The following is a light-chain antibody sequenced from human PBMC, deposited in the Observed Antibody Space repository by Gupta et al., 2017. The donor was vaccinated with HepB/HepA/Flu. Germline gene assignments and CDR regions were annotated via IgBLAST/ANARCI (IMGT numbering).Light chain of an antibody. Sequence: EIALTESQATLALSPGVRATPSCRATQTVRGYLAWYQQRPGQAPRLLIYDAYKRATGIPARFSGSGSGTDFTLTISSLEPEDFAVYYCQQRTNWPLTFGGGTKVEIK. CDR1: QTVRGY. CDR2: DAY. J-gene: IGKJ4*01. V-gene: IGKV3-11*01. CDR3: QQRTNWPLT.